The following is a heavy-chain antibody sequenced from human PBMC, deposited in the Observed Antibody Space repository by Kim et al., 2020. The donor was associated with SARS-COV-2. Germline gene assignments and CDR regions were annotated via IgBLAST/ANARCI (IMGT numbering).Heavy chain of an antibody. D-gene: IGHD1-26*01. Sequence: GGSLRLSCAASGFTFSGNWMNWVRRAPGKGLEWVANINKDGSEKNFVDSVKGRFTITRDNAKNSLYLQMSSLRAEDTAVYYCASGRQAWGAFDIWGQGTVVTVSS. CDR1: GFTFSGNW. CDR2: INKDGSEK. CDR3: ASGRQAWGAFDI. V-gene: IGHV3-7*01. J-gene: IGHJ3*02.